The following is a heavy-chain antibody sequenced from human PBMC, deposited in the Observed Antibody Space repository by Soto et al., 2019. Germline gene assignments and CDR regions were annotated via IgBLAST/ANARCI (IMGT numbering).Heavy chain of an antibody. CDR1: GYIFTRYG. V-gene: IGHV1-18*01. D-gene: IGHD6-19*01. Sequence: QVQLVQSVAEVKKPGASVRNYCKASGYIFTRYGISWVRQAPGQGLEWMGRISTYNGNTNYAQKLPGRGTMTTDTSASIAYMELRSLRSDDTAVYYCARDNGQWLVSDWGQGTLVTVSS. CDR3: ARDNGQWLVSD. CDR2: ISTYNGNT. J-gene: IGHJ1*01.